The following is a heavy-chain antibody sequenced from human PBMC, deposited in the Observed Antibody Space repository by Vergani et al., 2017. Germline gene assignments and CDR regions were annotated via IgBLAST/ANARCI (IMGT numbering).Heavy chain of an antibody. Sequence: QVQLQQWGAGLLKPSETLSLTCAVYGGSFSGYYWSWTRQPPGKGLEWIGEINHSGSTNYNPSLKSRVTISVDTSKTQFSLKLSSVTAADTALYYCARVDMRIAAAVTGWGQGTLVTVSS. V-gene: IGHV4-34*01. CDR3: ARVDMRIAAAVTG. J-gene: IGHJ4*02. CDR2: INHSGST. D-gene: IGHD6-13*01. CDR1: GGSFSGYY.